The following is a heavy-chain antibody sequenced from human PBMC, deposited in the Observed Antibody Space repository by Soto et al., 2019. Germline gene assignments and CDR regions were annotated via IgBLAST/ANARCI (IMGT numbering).Heavy chain of an antibody. J-gene: IGHJ4*02. Sequence: GGSLRLSCAASGLSVSRNYMGWVRQALGTGLEWVSLIYGGDDTYYADSVKGRFTISRDNSKNTLYLQMNSLRVEDTAMYYCARRGSEYESSGYYPLFDYWGQGNLVTVSS. D-gene: IGHD3-22*01. CDR3: ARRGSEYESSGYYPLFDY. CDR2: IYGGDDT. V-gene: IGHV3-53*01. CDR1: GLSVSRNY.